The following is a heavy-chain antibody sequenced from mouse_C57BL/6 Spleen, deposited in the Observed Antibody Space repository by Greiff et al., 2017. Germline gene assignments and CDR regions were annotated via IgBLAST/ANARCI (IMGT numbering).Heavy chain of an antibody. J-gene: IGHJ2*01. CDR3: AIITTVVATDFDY. CDR1: GYTFTSYW. V-gene: IGHV1-7*01. D-gene: IGHD1-1*01. Sequence: VQLQQSGAELAKPGASVKLSCKASGYTFTSYWMHWVKQRPGQGLEWIGYINPSSGYTKYNQKFKDKATLTADKSSSTAYMQLCSLTYEDSAVYYCAIITTVVATDFDYWGQGTTLTVSS. CDR2: INPSSGYT.